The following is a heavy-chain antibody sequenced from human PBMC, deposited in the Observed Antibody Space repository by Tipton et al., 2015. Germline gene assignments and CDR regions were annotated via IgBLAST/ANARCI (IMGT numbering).Heavy chain of an antibody. V-gene: IGHV4-59*01. CDR2: IQYSGST. J-gene: IGHJ6*02. D-gene: IGHD5-24*01. Sequence: TLSLTCTVSSDSINKYYWSWIRQPPGKELQWIGYIQYSGSTHYNPSLKRRVTISLDTSKNQFSLTLNSVTAADTAVYYCARDLEHGMDVWGQGTTVTVSS. CDR1: SDSINKYY. CDR3: ARDLEHGMDV.